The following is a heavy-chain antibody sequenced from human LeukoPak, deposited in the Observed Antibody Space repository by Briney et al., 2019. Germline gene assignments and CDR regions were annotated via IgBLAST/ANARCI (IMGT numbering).Heavy chain of an antibody. D-gene: IGHD3-22*01. CDR1: GFTFSTYS. CDR2: ITSSSRYI. Sequence: PGGSLRLSCAASGFTFSTYSMNWVRQAPGKGLEWVSSITSSSRYIYYADSVKGRFTISRDNAKNSLYLQINSLRAEDTAVYYCARHVVAVGFDYWGQGTLVTVSS. CDR3: ARHVVAVGFDY. J-gene: IGHJ4*02. V-gene: IGHV3-21*01.